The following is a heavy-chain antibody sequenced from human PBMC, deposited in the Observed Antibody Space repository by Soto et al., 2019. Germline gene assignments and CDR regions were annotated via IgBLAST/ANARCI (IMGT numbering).Heavy chain of an antibody. Sequence: SVKVSCKASGGTFSSDAISWVRQAPGQGLEWMGGIIPIFGTANYAQKFQGRVTITADESTSTAYMELSSLRSEDTAVYYCARARSSIAAAGREFDYWGQGTLVTVSS. V-gene: IGHV1-69*13. D-gene: IGHD6-13*01. J-gene: IGHJ4*02. CDR3: ARARSSIAAAGREFDY. CDR2: IIPIFGTA. CDR1: GGTFSSDA.